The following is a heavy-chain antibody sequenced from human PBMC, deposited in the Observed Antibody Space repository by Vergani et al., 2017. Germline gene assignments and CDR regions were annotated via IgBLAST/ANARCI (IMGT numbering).Heavy chain of an antibody. J-gene: IGHJ3*02. D-gene: IGHD3-22*01. V-gene: IGHV1-69*12. CDR1: VGTFSSYA. CDR3: ARDYYDSSGYSTHDAFDI. Sequence: QVQLVQSGAEVKKPGSSVKVSCKASVGTFSSYAISWVRQAPGQGLEWMGGIIPIFGTANYAQKFQGRVTITADESTSTAYMELSSLRSEDTAVYYCARDYYDSSGYSTHDAFDIWGQGTMVTVSS. CDR2: IIPIFGTA.